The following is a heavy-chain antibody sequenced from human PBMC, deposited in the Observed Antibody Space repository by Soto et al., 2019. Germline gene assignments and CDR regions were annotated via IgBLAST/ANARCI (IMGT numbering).Heavy chain of an antibody. CDR3: ARDIAAAGKANWFDP. D-gene: IGHD6-13*01. CDR2: IYHSGST. CDR1: GGYISSSNW. J-gene: IGHJ5*02. V-gene: IGHV4-4*02. Sequence: SETLSLTCAVSGGYISSSNWWSWVRPPPGKGLEWIGEIYHSGSTNYNPSLKSRVTISVDKSKNQFSLKLSSVTAADTAVYYCARDIAAAGKANWFDPRGQGTLVTLSS.